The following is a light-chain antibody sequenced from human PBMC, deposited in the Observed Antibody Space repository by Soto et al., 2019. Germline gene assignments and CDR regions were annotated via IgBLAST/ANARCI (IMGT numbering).Light chain of an antibody. V-gene: IGLV2-14*01. CDR1: SSDVDDYNF. J-gene: IGLJ2*01. Sequence: QSVLTQPASVSGSPGQSITISCSGTSSDVDDYNFVSWYQQYPGKAPKLMIYDVDHRPSDVSNRFSGSRSGNTASLTISGLQAEDEAHYYCSSHTKSNTVRAFGGGTKLTVL. CDR3: SSHTKSNTVRA. CDR2: DVD.